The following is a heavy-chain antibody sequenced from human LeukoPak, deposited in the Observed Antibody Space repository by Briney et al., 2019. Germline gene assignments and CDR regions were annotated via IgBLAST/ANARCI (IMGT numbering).Heavy chain of an antibody. CDR1: GLSFSSYA. V-gene: IGHV3-23*01. Sequence: SGGSLRLSCAASGLSFSSYAMTWVRQAPGKGLECISAISGSAGTTYYADSVKGRFTISRDNSKSTLYLQMSSLRAEDTAVYYCAKGALEWTYYFDYWGQGTLVTVSS. CDR2: ISGSAGTT. CDR3: AKGALEWTYYFDY. J-gene: IGHJ4*02. D-gene: IGHD3-3*01.